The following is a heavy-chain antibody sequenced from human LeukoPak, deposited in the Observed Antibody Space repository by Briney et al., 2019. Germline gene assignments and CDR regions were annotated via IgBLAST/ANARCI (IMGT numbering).Heavy chain of an antibody. CDR1: GFTFSSYG. J-gene: IGHJ4*02. CDR3: AREGYSSSWYEFDY. Sequence: GGSLRLSCAASGFTFSSYGMHWVRQAPGKGLEWVAVISYDGSNKYYADSVKGRFTISRDNSKNTLYLQMNSLRAEDTAVYYCAREGYSSSWYEFDYWGQGTLVTVSS. CDR2: ISYDGSNK. V-gene: IGHV3-30*03. D-gene: IGHD6-13*01.